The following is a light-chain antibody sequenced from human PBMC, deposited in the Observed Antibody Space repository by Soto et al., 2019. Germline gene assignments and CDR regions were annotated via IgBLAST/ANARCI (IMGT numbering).Light chain of an antibody. CDR1: QSLLSSVGNTY. CDR3: MQGTHWPWT. V-gene: IGKV2-30*01. CDR2: EVS. J-gene: IGKJ1*01. Sequence: DVVMTQSPLSLPITLGQPASISCRSSQSLLSSVGNTYLNWFHQRPGQSPRRLIYEVSEPDSGVPDRFSGSGSGTAFTLKISRVEAEDVGVYYCMQGTHWPWTFGQGTKVEIK.